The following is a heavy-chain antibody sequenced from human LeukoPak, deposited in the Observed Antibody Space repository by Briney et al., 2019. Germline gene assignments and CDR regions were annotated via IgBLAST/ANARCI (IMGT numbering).Heavy chain of an antibody. CDR1: GGSISSYY. Sequence: SETLSLTCTVSGGSISSYYWSWIRQPPGKGLEWIGYIYYSGSTNYNPSLKSRVTISVDTSKNQFSLKLSSVTAADAAVYYCARLRADAFDIWGQGTMVTVSS. CDR3: ARLRADAFDI. J-gene: IGHJ3*02. V-gene: IGHV4-59*01. CDR2: IYYSGST.